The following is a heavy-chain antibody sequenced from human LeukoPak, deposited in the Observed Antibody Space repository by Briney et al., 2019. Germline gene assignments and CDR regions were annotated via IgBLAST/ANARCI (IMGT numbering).Heavy chain of an antibody. CDR3: AKGLLYGAPSASFEDY. CDR1: GFTFSSYG. V-gene: IGHV3-23*01. J-gene: IGHJ4*02. D-gene: IGHD4-17*01. CDR2: ISGTAFST. Sequence: GGTLRLSCAASGFTFSSYGMSWVRQAPGKGLEWVSIISGTAFSTYYADSVKGRFTISRDNSKNTLYLQMNSLRAEDTAVYYCAKGLLYGAPSASFEDYWGQGTLVTVSS.